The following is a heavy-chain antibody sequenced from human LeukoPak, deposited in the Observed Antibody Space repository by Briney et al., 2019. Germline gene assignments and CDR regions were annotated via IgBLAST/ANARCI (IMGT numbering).Heavy chain of an antibody. CDR2: ISGKSGYI. CDR3: ARVRTAYYPDY. V-gene: IGHV3-21*01. CDR1: GFTFDTYT. D-gene: IGHD3/OR15-3a*01. Sequence: PGGSLRLSCVASGFTFDTYTMNWVRQAPGKGLEWVSSISGKSGYIHYADSVKGRFIISRDNAKNSLSLQMNSLRAEDTAVYYCARVRTAYYPDYWGQGTLVTVSS. J-gene: IGHJ4*02.